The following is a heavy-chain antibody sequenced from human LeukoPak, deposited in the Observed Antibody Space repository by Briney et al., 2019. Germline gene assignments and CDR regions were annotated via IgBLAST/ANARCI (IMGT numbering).Heavy chain of an antibody. Sequence: ASVKVFCRASGGTFSSYAISWVRQAPGQGLEWMGGIIPIFGTANYAQEFQGRVTITADDSTRTAYMELSNLRSEDTAVYYRARLVYTMVREVIPPPAYNCFDPWGQGTMVTDSS. V-gene: IGHV1-69*13. CDR3: ARLVYTMVREVIPPPAYNCFDP. J-gene: IGHJ5*02. D-gene: IGHD3-10*01. CDR1: GGTFSSYA. CDR2: IIPIFGTA.